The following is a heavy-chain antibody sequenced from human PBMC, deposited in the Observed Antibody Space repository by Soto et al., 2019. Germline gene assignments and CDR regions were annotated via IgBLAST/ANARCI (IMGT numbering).Heavy chain of an antibody. Sequence: PSETLPLTCSVSGGSISSYYWSWIRQPPGKGLEWIGYMYYSGSTNYNPSLKSRVTISVDTTKNQFSLKLSSVTAADTAVYYCARWGRLDYGQPPQLDYWGQGTRVTV. D-gene: IGHD4-17*01. CDR3: ARWGRLDYGQPPQLDY. J-gene: IGHJ4*02. V-gene: IGHV4-59*01. CDR2: MYYSGST. CDR1: GGSISSYY.